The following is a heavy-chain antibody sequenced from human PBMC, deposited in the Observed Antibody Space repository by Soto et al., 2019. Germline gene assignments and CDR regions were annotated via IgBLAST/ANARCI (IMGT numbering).Heavy chain of an antibody. Sequence: QITLKESGPALVKPTQTLTLTCTFSGSSLSTSGVGVGWIRQPPGKALEWLAVIYWDYSKHYSPTLESRLTITKDTAKNQVVLTMTIMAPVDTATYFCAHKGYGDYPLDYWGQGTLVTVSS. J-gene: IGHJ4*02. CDR2: IYWDYSK. V-gene: IGHV2-5*02. D-gene: IGHD4-17*01. CDR3: AHKGYGDYPLDY. CDR1: GSSLSTSGVG.